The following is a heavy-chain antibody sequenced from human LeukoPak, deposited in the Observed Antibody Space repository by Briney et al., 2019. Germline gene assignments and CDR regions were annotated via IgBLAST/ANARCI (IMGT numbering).Heavy chain of an antibody. V-gene: IGHV3-30*02. D-gene: IGHD3-22*01. CDR3: ARDPIAYYYDSSGYPNLNWFDP. J-gene: IGHJ5*02. CDR2: IRYDGSNN. Sequence: GGSLRLSCAASGFTFSRYGMHWVRQAPGKGLEWVAFIRYDGSNNYYADSVKGRFTISRDNAKNSLYLQMNSLRAEDTAVYYCARDPIAYYYDSSGYPNLNWFDPWGQGTLVTVSS. CDR1: GFTFSRYG.